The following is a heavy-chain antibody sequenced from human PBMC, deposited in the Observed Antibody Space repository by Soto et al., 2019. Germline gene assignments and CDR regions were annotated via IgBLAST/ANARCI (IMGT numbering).Heavy chain of an antibody. J-gene: IGHJ3*02. V-gene: IGHV3-7*04. Sequence: EVQLVESGGGLVQPGGSLRVSCAASGITFNSYWMSWVRQAPGKGLEWVANIKQDGSEKFYVDSVKGRFTISRDNAKNSLYLLMNSLRAEDTAVYYCARALSYANIWGQGTMVTVSS. CDR3: ARALSYANI. D-gene: IGHD2-2*01. CDR2: IKQDGSEK. CDR1: GITFNSYW.